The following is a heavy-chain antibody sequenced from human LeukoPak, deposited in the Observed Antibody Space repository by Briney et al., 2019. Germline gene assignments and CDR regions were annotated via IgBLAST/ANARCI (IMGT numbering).Heavy chain of an antibody. D-gene: IGHD6-13*01. CDR1: GFTFSSYA. CDR3: AKLSWREVPSDTFDY. J-gene: IGHJ4*02. Sequence: PGGSLRLSYAASGFTFSSYAISWVRQAPGKGLEWISSISGSGTDTYYADSVKGRFTISRDNSKNTLYLQMNSLRAEDMAVFYCAKLSWREVPSDTFDYWGQGTLVTVSS. V-gene: IGHV3-23*01. CDR2: ISGSGTDT.